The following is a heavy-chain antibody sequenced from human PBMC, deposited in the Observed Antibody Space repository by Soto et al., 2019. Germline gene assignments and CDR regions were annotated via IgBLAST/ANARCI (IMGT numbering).Heavy chain of an antibody. CDR1: GLTFGDYA. J-gene: IGHJ4*02. CDR2: IFSSDSSA. Sequence: GEPKQMSCNAAGLTFGDYARGLVRHMPGKGLQWMGNIFSSDSSAKYSPSFVGQVTISVDRSINTAYLQWSSLKASDTAIYYCGTRRGISWFDYWGPGTLVTVFS. CDR3: GTRRGISWFDY. V-gene: IGHV5-51*01. D-gene: IGHD3-3*02.